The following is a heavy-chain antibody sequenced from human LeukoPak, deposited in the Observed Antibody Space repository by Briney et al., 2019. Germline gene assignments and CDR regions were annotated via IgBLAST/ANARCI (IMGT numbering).Heavy chain of an antibody. V-gene: IGHV1-8*01. CDR2: VNPNSGDT. CDR1: GYSFNIYE. Sequence: AASVKVSCTTSGYSFNIYEINWVRQATGQGLEWMGWVNPNSGDTDYAQKFQGRLTMTRNTSISTAYMELSGLRLEDTAVYYCSRGPRFDPWGQGTQVTVSS. CDR3: SRGPRFDP. J-gene: IGHJ5*02.